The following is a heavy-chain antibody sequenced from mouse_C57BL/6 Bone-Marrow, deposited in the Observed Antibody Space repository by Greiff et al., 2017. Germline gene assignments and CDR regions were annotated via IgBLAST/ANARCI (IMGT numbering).Heavy chain of an antibody. CDR2: IDPNRGGT. CDR1: GYTFTSYW. Sequence: QVQLQQPGAELVKPGASVKLSCKASGYTFTSYWMHWVKQRPGRGLEWIGRIDPNRGGTKYNEKFKSKATLTVDKPSSTAYMQLSSLTSEDSAVYYCARPRDDGYYDWYLDDWGTGTTVTVSS. J-gene: IGHJ1*03. V-gene: IGHV1-72*01. D-gene: IGHD2-3*01. CDR3: ARPRDDGYYDWYLDD.